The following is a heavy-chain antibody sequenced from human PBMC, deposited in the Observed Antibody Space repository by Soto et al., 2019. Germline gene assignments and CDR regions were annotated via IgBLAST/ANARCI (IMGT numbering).Heavy chain of an antibody. V-gene: IGHV4-39*01. CDR3: ARGRGMAVFDY. CDR1: GGSISSSSYY. Sequence: SETLSLTCTVSGGSISSSSYYWGWIRQPPGKGLEWIGSIYYSGSTYYNPSLKSRVTISVDTSKNQFSLKLSSVTAADTAVYYSARGRGMAVFDYWGQGTLVTVSS. CDR2: IYYSGST. J-gene: IGHJ4*02. D-gene: IGHD3-10*01.